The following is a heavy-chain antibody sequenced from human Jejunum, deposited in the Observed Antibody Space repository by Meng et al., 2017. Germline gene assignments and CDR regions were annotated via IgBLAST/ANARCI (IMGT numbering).Heavy chain of an antibody. CDR1: GGPISNSDFY. D-gene: IGHD3-22*01. CDR3: ARGAGKDYGSTYYFDS. V-gene: IGHV4-31*03. CDR2: VFSSGVT. Sequence: SETLSLTCNVPGGPISNSDFYWTWIRQHPVKGLEWIGYVFSSGVTYYNPSLKSRLAISVDTSKNQFSLMLNSVTAADTAVYFCARGAGKDYGSTYYFDSWGQGTLVTVSS. J-gene: IGHJ4*02.